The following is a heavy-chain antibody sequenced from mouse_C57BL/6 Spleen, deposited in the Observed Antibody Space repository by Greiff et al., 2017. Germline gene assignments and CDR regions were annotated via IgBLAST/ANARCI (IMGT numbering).Heavy chain of an antibody. V-gene: IGHV2-6-1*01. CDR2: IWSDGST. J-gene: IGHJ2*01. Sequence: VKLVESGPGLVAPSQSLSITCTVSGFSLTSYGVHWVRQPPGKGLEWLVVIWSDGSTTYNSALKSRLSISKDKSKSQVFLKMNSLQTDDTAMYYCARHNYGSSYELDYWGQGTTLTVSS. CDR3: ARHNYGSSYELDY. D-gene: IGHD1-1*01. CDR1: GFSLTSYG.